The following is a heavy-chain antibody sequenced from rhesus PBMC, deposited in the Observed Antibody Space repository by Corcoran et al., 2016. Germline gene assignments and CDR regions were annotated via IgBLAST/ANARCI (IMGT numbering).Heavy chain of an antibody. D-gene: IGHD1-1*01. CDR1: GGPLSGYYL. CDR3: ARGGQPHDAFDF. CDR2: IDGNSASS. V-gene: IGHV4-73*01. J-gene: IGHJ3*01. Sequence: QVKLQQWGEGLVKPSETLSLTCAVYGGPLSGYYLWTWIRQAPGKGLEWIGNIDGNSASSQYNPSLKNRVTISGDTSKKQFSLRLNSVTAADTAVYYCARGGQPHDAFDFWGQGLRVTVSS.